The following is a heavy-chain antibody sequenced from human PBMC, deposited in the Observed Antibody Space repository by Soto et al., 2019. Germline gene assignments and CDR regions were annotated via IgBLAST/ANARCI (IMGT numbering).Heavy chain of an antibody. CDR3: PRYQYSNVPTCFGSPDI. Sequence: QVQLLQSGAAVKKPGSSVRVSCHASGDTFTTHTITWVRQAPGPGLEWVGRIIPLLGLTDYAQKLRGRFVITAYKSTSTTYMIRSRLTFDDPALDYCPRYQYSNVPTCFGSPDIWGTGTSVTVSS. V-gene: IGHV1-69*02. CDR1: GDTFTTHT. J-gene: IGHJ6*03. CDR2: IIPLLGLT. D-gene: IGHD6-13*01.